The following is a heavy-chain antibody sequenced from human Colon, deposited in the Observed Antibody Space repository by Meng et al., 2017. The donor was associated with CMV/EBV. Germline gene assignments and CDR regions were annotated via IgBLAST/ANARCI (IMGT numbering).Heavy chain of an antibody. J-gene: IGHJ6*02. CDR2: ISSTSTYI. Sequence: GESLKISCKVSGFTFSGYSMNWVRQAPGKGLEWVSSISSTSTYIWYADSMKGRFTISRDNAKNSLYLQMNGLRVEDTAVYYCARGAVGFYGIDDWGQGATVTVSS. V-gene: IGHV3-21*01. CDR1: GFTFSGYS. D-gene: IGHD6-19*01. CDR3: ARGAVGFYGIDD.